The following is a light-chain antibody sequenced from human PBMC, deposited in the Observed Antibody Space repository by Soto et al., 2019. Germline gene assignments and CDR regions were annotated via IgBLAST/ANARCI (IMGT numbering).Light chain of an antibody. J-gene: IGKJ5*01. CDR1: QSLSSNRLGWY. CDR3: QQYGGSHPST. CDR2: GTS. Sequence: EIVLTQSPGTLSLSAGERATLSCRASQSLSSNRLGWYLAWYQQNPAQTPRLLIYGTSSRATGIPDRFSGSGSGTDFTLTISRLEPEDFAVYYCQQYGGSHPSTFGQGTRLEIK. V-gene: IGKV3-20*01.